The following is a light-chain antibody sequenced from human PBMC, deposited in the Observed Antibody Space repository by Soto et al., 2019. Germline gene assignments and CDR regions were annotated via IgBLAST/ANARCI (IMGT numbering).Light chain of an antibody. CDR3: QQYNDYSWT. V-gene: IGKV1-5*03. J-gene: IGKJ1*01. CDR1: QSISAW. Sequence: DIHMTQSPATLSASVGGSGRMNCRASQSISAWLAWYQQKPGKAPRLLIYKASTLEIGVPSRFSGSGSGTEFTLTISSLQPDDVAIYYCQQYNDYSWTFGQGTKVDIK. CDR2: KAS.